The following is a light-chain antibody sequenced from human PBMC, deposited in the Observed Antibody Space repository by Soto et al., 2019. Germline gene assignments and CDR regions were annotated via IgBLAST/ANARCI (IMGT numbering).Light chain of an antibody. V-gene: IGKV3-20*01. CDR2: GAS. CDR3: QQYGNSPIT. J-gene: IGKJ5*01. CDR1: QSVRSRY. Sequence: VLKPSHVIPALSSGKRATLPCTASQSVRSRYLAWYQQKPGQAPRLLISGASSRATGIPDRFSGSGSGTDFTLTVSRLEPEDFALYYCQQYGNSPITFGQGTRLAIK.